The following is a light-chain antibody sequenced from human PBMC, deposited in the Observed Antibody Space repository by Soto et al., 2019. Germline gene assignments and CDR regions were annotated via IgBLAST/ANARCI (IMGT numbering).Light chain of an antibody. CDR2: GAS. CDR1: QSVGTS. V-gene: IGKV3-20*01. CDR3: QQYGSSLT. Sequence: EIVLTQSPVTLSLSPGERGTLSCRASQSVGTSLAWYQQKPGKAPRLLIYGASNRATGIPDRLSGSGSGTDFTLTIRKLEPEDFAVYHCQQYGSSLTFGQGTRLEIK. J-gene: IGKJ5*01.